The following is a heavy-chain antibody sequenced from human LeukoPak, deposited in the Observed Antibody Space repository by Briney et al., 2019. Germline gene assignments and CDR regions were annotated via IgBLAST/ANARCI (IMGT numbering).Heavy chain of an antibody. D-gene: IGHD3-3*01. CDR1: GGSFSGYY. J-gene: IGHJ5*02. CDR3: ARIDYDFWSGYYWFDP. CDR2: INHSGST. V-gene: IGHV4-34*01. Sequence: SETLSLTCAVYGGSFSGYYWSWIRQPPGKGLEWIGEINHSGSTNYNPSLKSRVTISVDTSKNQFSLKLSSVTAADTAVYYCARIDYDFWSGYYWFDPWGQGTLVTVSS.